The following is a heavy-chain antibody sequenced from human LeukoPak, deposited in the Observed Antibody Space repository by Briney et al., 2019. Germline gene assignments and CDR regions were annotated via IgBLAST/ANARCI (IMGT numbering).Heavy chain of an antibody. J-gene: IGHJ4*02. D-gene: IGHD6-19*01. CDR1: GGSISSYY. V-gene: IGHV4-4*07. CDR2: IYTSGST. CDR3: ARSRGIAVAYFDY. Sequence: SETLSLTCTVSGGSISSYYWSWIRQPAGKGLEWIGRIYTSGSTNYNPPLKSRATISVDTSKNQFSLKLSSVTAADTAVYYCARSRGIAVAYFDYWGQGTLVTVSS.